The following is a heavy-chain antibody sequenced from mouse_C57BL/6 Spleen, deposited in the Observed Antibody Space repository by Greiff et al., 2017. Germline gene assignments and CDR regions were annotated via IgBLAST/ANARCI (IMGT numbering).Heavy chain of an antibody. CDR1: GFTFTTYA. J-gene: IGHJ2*01. Sequence: EVQLVESGGGLVQPKGSLKLSCAASGFTFTTYAMHWVRQAPGKGLEWVARIRSKSSNTATYYADSVKDRITISRDDSQSMLYLQMNNLKTEDTAMYYCVRGMGTYYYFDYWGHGTTLTDSS. D-gene: IGHD5-1*01. V-gene: IGHV10-3*01. CDR3: VRGMGTYYYFDY. CDR2: IRSKSSNTAT.